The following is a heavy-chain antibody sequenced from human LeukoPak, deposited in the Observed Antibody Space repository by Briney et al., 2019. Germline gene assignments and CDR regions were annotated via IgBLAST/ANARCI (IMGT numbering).Heavy chain of an antibody. CDR3: AREVGGTRKDHDY. Sequence: ASVKVSCKASGYTFTSYYMHWVRQAPGQGLEWMGIINPSGGSTSYAQKFQGRVTMTRDTSISTAYMELSRLRSDDTAVYYCAREVGGTRKDHDYWGQGTLVTVSS. V-gene: IGHV1-46*01. J-gene: IGHJ4*02. CDR1: GYTFTSYY. D-gene: IGHD2-2*01. CDR2: INPSGGST.